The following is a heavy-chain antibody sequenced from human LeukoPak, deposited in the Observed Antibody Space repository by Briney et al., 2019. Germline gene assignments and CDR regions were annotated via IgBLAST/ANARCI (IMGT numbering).Heavy chain of an antibody. Sequence: GASVKVSCKASGYTFTSYGISWVRQAPGQGLEWMGWISAYNGNTNYAQKLQGRVTMTTDTSTSTAYMELRSLRSDDTAVYYCARGRTIFGLVIVSFDYWGQGTLVTVSS. CDR1: GYTFTSYG. CDR3: ARGRTIFGLVIVSFDY. J-gene: IGHJ4*02. CDR2: ISAYNGNT. V-gene: IGHV1-18*01. D-gene: IGHD3-3*01.